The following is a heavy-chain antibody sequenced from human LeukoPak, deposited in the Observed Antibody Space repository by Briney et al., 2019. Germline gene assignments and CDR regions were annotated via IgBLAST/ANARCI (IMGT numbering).Heavy chain of an antibody. CDR2: FDPEDGET. CDR1: GYTLTELS. J-gene: IGHJ4*02. D-gene: IGHD3-3*01. Sequence: ASVKVSCKVSGYTLTELSMHWVRQAPGKGLEWMGGFDPEDGETIYAQKFQGRVTMTEDTSTDTAYMELSSLRSEDTAVYYCAKGGYDFWSGPYFDYWGQGTLVTVSS. V-gene: IGHV1-24*01. CDR3: AKGGYDFWSGPYFDY.